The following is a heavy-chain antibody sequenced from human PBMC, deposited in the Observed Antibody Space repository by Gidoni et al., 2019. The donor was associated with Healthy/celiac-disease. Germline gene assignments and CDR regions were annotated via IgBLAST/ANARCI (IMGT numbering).Heavy chain of an antibody. J-gene: IGHJ4*02. CDR3: ARDRSTGTISIFSYYFDY. CDR2: ISSSSSTI. CDR1: GFTFSSYS. D-gene: IGHD1-7*01. Sequence: EVQLVESGGGLVQPGGSLRLSCAASGFTFSSYSLNWVRQAPGKGLEWVSYISSSSSTIYYADSVKGRFTISRDNAKNSLYLQMNSLRAEDTAVYYCARDRSTGTISIFSYYFDYWGQGTLVTVSS. V-gene: IGHV3-48*01.